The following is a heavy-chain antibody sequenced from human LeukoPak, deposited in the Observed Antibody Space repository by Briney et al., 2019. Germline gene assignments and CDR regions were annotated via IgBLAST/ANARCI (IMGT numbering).Heavy chain of an antibody. CDR2: ISGSGGST. CDR3: AKDRAFYYDSSGYYPDAFDI. CDR1: GFTFSSYV. V-gene: IGHV3-23*01. D-gene: IGHD3-22*01. J-gene: IGHJ3*02. Sequence: GGSLRLSCAASGFTFSSYVMSWVRQAPGKGLEWVSAISGSGGSTYYADSVKGRFTISRGNSKNTLYLQMNSLRAEDTAVYYCAKDRAFYYDSSGYYPDAFDIWGQGTMVTVSS.